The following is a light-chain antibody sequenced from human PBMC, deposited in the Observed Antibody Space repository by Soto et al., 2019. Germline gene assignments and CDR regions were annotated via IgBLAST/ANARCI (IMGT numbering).Light chain of an antibody. CDR1: SSDVGGYNY. J-gene: IGLJ2*01. V-gene: IGLV2-14*01. CDR2: EVS. CDR3: QSYDSSLSGFYRL. Sequence: QSALTQPASVSGSPGQSITISCTGTSSDVGGYNYVSWYQQHPGKAPTLMSYEVSNRPSGVSNRFSGSKSGNTASLTNSGLQAEDEADYYGQSYDSSLSGFYRLFGAGTKFTVL.